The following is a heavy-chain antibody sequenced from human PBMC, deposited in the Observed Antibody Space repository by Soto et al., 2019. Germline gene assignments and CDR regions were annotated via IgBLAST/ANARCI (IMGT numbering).Heavy chain of an antibody. D-gene: IGHD6-13*01. Sequence: QITLKESGPTLVKPTQTLTLTCTFSGFSLSNSGAGVGWIRQPQGKALEWLAVIYWDDDKRYSPSLKSRLTITKDTSRNQVVLTLTYMDPVDTATYYCAHSTAYSSSWYAYYFDYWGQGTLFTVCS. CDR3: AHSTAYSSSWYAYYFDY. CDR2: IYWDDDK. J-gene: IGHJ4*02. CDR1: GFSLSNSGAG. V-gene: IGHV2-5*02.